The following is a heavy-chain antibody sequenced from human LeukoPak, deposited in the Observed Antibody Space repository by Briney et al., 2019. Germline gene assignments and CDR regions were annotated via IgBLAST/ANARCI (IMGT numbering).Heavy chain of an antibody. CDR3: ARSTVYFDAFDI. Sequence: SETLSLTCAVYGGSFSGYYWSWIRQLPGKGLEWIGEINHSGSTNYNPSLKSRVTISVDTSKNQFSLKLSSVTAADTAVYYCARSTVYFDAFDIWGQGTMVTASS. V-gene: IGHV4-34*01. CDR1: GGSFSGYY. CDR2: INHSGST. D-gene: IGHD2/OR15-2a*01. J-gene: IGHJ3*02.